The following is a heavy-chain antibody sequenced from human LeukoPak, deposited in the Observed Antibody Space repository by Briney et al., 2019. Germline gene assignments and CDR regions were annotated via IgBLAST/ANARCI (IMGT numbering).Heavy chain of an antibody. CDR3: ARQGSSGWSY. J-gene: IGHJ4*02. CDR1: GGSISSSTFF. D-gene: IGHD6-19*01. V-gene: IGHV4-39*01. CDR2: IHYTGST. Sequence: PSETLSLTCTVSGGSISSSTFFWGWIRQPPGKGLEWIGSIHYTGSTYFNPSLKGRITISVDTSKNQFSLKLSSVTAEDTAVYYCARQGSSGWSYWGQGTLVTVSS.